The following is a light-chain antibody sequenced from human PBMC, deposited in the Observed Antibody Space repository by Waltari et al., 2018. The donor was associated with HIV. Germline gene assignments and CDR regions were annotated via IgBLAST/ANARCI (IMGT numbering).Light chain of an antibody. Sequence: DIQVTQSPSSSSASVGDRLTITCRTSQSISTDLNWYQQRPGKAPQLLIYGTSTLQSGVPARFSGSGSGTDFTLTISTLQPEDFATYYCQQSFAPPRTFGHGTKVEV. CDR2: GTS. CDR1: QSISTD. J-gene: IGKJ1*01. CDR3: QQSFAPPRT. V-gene: IGKV1-39*01.